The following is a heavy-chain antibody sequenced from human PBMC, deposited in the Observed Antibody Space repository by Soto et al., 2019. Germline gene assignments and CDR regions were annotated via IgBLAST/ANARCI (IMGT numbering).Heavy chain of an antibody. D-gene: IGHD3-10*01. J-gene: IGHJ4*02. CDR3: AKDGAGTMVRGVITSEFDY. CDR2: ISYDGSNK. CDR1: GFTFSSYG. V-gene: IGHV3-30*18. Sequence: QVQLVESGGGVAQPGRSLRLSCAASGFTFSSYGMHWVRQAPGKGLEWVAVISYDGSNKYYADSVKGRFTISRDNSKNTLYLQMNSLRAEDTAVYYCAKDGAGTMVRGVITSEFDYWGQGTLVTVSS.